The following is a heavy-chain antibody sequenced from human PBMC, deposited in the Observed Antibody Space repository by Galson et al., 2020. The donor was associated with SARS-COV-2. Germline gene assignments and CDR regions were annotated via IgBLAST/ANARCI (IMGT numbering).Heavy chain of an antibody. CDR2: VNHRGST. Sequence: SQASETLSLTCAVYGGSFSDYYWSWIRQPPGRGLEWIGEVNHRGSTSYNPSLESRVRISLDASKKQFSLKLSSVTAADSGVYYCARGTRDITMIVVVMTAVSCHCDLWGQGSLVTVSS. V-gene: IGHV4-34*01. CDR3: ARGTRDITMIVVVMTAVSCHCDL. CDR1: GGSFSDYY. D-gene: IGHD3-22*01. J-gene: IGHJ5*02.